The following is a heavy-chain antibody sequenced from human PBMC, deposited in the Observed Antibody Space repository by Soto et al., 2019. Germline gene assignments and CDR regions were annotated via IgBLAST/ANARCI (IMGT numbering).Heavy chain of an antibody. CDR3: ARSHRTWYWGQ. J-gene: IGHJ4*02. D-gene: IGHD7-27*01. V-gene: IGHV3-7*03. Sequence: EAQLVESGGGLVQPGGSLRLSCTASGFTLGDYWMIWARQAPGKGLEWVASIKQDGSERYYVDSVKGRFTISRDNAENSMFLQMNGLRGDDTAVYYCARSHRTWYWGQXGXGXXXXVS. CDR1: GFTLGDYW. CDR2: IKQDGSER.